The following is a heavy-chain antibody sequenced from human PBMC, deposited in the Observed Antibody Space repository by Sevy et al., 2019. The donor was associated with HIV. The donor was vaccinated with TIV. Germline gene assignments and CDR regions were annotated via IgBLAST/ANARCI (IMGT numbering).Heavy chain of an antibody. Sequence: SETLSLTCAVSGYSISSGYYWGWIRQPPGKGLEWIGSIYHSGSTYYNPSLKSRVTISVDTSKNQFSLKLSSVTAADTAVYYCARDLSTYDYVWGSYRYKRDNWFDPWGQGTLVTVSS. CDR1: GYSISSGYY. J-gene: IGHJ5*02. CDR3: ARDLSTYDYVWGSYRYKRDNWFDP. D-gene: IGHD3-16*02. CDR2: IYHSGST. V-gene: IGHV4-38-2*02.